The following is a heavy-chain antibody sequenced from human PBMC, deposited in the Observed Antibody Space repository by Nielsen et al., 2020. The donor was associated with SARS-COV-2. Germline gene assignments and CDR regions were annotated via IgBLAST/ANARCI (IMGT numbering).Heavy chain of an antibody. CDR2: ITHAGTT. J-gene: IGHJ4*02. D-gene: IGHD6-19*01. CDR1: GGSFSGHY. CDR3: ARGSDEGLAL. V-gene: IGHV4-34*01. Sequence: SETLSLTCAVYGGSFSGHYWSWIRQTPGKGLEWIGEITHAGTTNYNPSLQSRVTISLDTSKKQFSLKLTSVTAADTAVYYCARGSDEGLALWGQGTLVTVSS.